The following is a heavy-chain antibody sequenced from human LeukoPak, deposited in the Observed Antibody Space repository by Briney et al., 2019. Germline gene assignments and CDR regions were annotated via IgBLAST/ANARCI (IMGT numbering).Heavy chain of an antibody. CDR3: AKVGIAAGSGGPYYFDY. J-gene: IGHJ4*02. V-gene: IGHV3-23*01. D-gene: IGHD6-13*01. Sequence: PGGSLRLSCAASGFTSSSYAMSWVRQAPGKGLEWVSAISGSGGSTYYADSVKGRFTISRDNSKNTLYLQMNSLRAEDTAVYYCAKVGIAAGSGGPYYFDYWGQGTLVTVSS. CDR1: GFTSSSYA. CDR2: ISGSGGST.